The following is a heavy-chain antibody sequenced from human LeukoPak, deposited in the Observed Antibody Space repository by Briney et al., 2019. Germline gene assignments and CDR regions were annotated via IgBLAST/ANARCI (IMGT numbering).Heavy chain of an antibody. J-gene: IGHJ4*02. CDR2: INPSGGST. D-gene: IGHD6-19*01. V-gene: IGHV1-46*01. CDR1: GYTFTSYY. Sequence: ASVKVSCKASGYTFTSYYMHWVRQAPGQGLEWMGIINPSGGSTSYAQKFQGRVTMTRDMSTSTVYMELSSLRSEDTAVYYCARQWLVHYTYDYWGQGTLVTVSS. CDR3: ARQWLVHYTYDY.